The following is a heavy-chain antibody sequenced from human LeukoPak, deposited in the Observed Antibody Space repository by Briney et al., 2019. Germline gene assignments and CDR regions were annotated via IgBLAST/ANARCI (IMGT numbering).Heavy chain of an antibody. Sequence: PGGSLRLSCAASGFTFSNAWMSWVRQAPGKGLEWVANIKQDGSEKYYVDSVKGRFTISRDNAKNSLYLQMNSLRAEDTAVYYCARERDILTGYYNDYWGQGTLVTVSS. D-gene: IGHD3-9*01. CDR1: GFTFSNAW. CDR3: ARERDILTGYYNDY. CDR2: IKQDGSEK. J-gene: IGHJ4*02. V-gene: IGHV3-7*01.